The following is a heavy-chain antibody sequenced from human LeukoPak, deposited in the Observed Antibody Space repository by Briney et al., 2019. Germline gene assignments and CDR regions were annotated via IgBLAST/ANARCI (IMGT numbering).Heavy chain of an antibody. CDR2: IDYRGST. J-gene: IGHJ3*02. Sequence: PSETLSLTCTVSDGSISNYYWSWIRQPPGTGLEWIAYIDYRGSTTYNPSLKSRVTISVDTSRNQFSLKLSSVTAADTAVYYCARSRSGYSYDHAAFDIWGQGTTVTVSS. CDR3: ARSRSGYSYDHAAFDI. CDR1: DGSISNYY. V-gene: IGHV4-59*01. D-gene: IGHD5-18*01.